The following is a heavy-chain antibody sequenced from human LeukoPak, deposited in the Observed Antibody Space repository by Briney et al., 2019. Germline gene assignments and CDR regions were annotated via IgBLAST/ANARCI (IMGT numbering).Heavy chain of an antibody. D-gene: IGHD6-13*01. CDR1: GFTFSSYG. CDR2: ISFDGRIK. Sequence: GGSLRLSCAASGFTFSSYGMHWVRQSPGKGLEWVAVISFDGRIKYYGDSAKGRFTISRDNSKNTLYLQMNSLRAEDTAVYYCAAAGRGIAAAIDYWGQGTLVTVSS. V-gene: IGHV3-30*03. J-gene: IGHJ4*02. CDR3: AAAGRGIAAAIDY.